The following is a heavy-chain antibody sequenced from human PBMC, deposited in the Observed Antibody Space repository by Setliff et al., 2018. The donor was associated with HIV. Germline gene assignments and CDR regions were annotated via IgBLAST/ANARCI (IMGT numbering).Heavy chain of an antibody. V-gene: IGHV3-30*02. CDR1: GFTFTAHG. D-gene: IGHD3-10*01. CDR3: AKVFAFGIDGFDI. CDR2: INYDENSE. J-gene: IGHJ3*02. Sequence: GGSLRLSCAASGFTFTAHGMHWVRQAPDKGLEWVAFINYDENSEYYADSVKGRVTISRDNSRNALYLQMNSLTDEDTAVYYCAKVFAFGIDGFDIWGQGTMVTVSS.